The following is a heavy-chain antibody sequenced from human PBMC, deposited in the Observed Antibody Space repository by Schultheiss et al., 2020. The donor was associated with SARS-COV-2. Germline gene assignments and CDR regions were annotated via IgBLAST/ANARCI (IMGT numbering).Heavy chain of an antibody. V-gene: IGHV3-7*03. J-gene: IGHJ4*02. CDR2: IKEDGSEK. D-gene: IGHD6-19*01. Sequence: GSLRLSCAASGFTFTDYWMTWVRQAPGKGLEWVANIKEDGSEKYYVDSVKGRFTISRDNAKNSLFLQMNSLRAEDTAVYYCARGYSSGWYGDWGQGTLVTVSS. CDR1: GFTFTDYW. CDR3: ARGYSSGWYGD.